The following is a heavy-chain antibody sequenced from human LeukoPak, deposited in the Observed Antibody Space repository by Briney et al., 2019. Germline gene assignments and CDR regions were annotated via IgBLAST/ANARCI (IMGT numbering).Heavy chain of an antibody. V-gene: IGHV3-74*01. J-gene: IGHJ4*02. CDR2: INTDGSST. CDR3: MLVGATTQPPDY. Sequence: GGSLRLSCAASGFTFSSYWMHWVRQAPGKGLVWVSRINTDGSSTNYAGSVKGRFTISRDNAKNTLYLQMNSLRAEDTAVYYCMLVGATTQPPDYWGQGTLVTVSS. D-gene: IGHD1-26*01. CDR1: GFTFSSYW.